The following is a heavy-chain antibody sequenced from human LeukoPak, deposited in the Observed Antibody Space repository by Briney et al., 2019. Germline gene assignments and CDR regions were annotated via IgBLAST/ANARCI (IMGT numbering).Heavy chain of an antibody. CDR3: ARASLGGSSWYSGDY. CDR2: ISAYNGNT. D-gene: IGHD6-13*01. Sequence: ASVKVSCKASGYTFTSYGISWVRQAPGQGLEWMGWISAYNGNTNYAQKFQGRVTITTDESTSTAYMELSSLRSEDTAVYYCARASLGGSSWYSGDYWGQGTLVTVSS. CDR1: GYTFTSYG. V-gene: IGHV1-18*01. J-gene: IGHJ4*02.